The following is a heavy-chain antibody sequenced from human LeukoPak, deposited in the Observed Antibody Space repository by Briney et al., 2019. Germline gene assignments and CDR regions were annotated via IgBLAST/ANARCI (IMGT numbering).Heavy chain of an antibody. J-gene: IGHJ4*02. V-gene: IGHV4-4*07. CDR3: ASHEAQAKSAFDY. CDR1: GGSISSYY. Sequence: KPSETLSLTCTVSGGSISSYYWSWIRQPAGKGLEWIGRIYTNGNTNYNPSLKSRVTMSVDTSKNQFSLRVSSVTAADTAVYYCASHEAQAKSAFDYWGQGILVTVSS. CDR2: IYTNGNT.